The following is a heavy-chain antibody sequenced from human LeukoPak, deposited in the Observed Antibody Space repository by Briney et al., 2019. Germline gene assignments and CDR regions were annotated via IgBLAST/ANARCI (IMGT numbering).Heavy chain of an antibody. CDR2: INPNSGGT. CDR3: ARVRRWVSWYLNY. CDR1: GYTFTGYY. V-gene: IGHV1-2*02. Sequence: ASVKVSCKASGYTFTGYYMHWVRQAPGQGLEWMGWINPNSGGTNYAQKFQGRVTMTRDTSISTAYMELSRLRSDDTAVYYCARVRRWVSWYLNYWGQGTLVTVSS. D-gene: IGHD1-26*01. J-gene: IGHJ4*02.